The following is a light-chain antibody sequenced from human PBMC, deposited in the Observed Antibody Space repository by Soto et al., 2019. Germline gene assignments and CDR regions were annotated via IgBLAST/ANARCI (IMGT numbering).Light chain of an antibody. CDR3: QQIYSLPLT. CDR1: QSISDY. Sequence: DIQMTQSPSSLSASVGDRVAITCRSSQSISDYLNWYQQKPGKALKLVIYGASNLQSGVPPRFSGSGSGSEFSLTNSGLQPDDFAIYFCQQIYSLPLTFGPGTKVDV. J-gene: IGKJ3*01. CDR2: GAS. V-gene: IGKV1-39*01.